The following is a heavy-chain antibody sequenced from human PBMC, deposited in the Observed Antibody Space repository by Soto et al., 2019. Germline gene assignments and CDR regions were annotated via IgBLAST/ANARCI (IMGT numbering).Heavy chain of an antibody. CDR3: ARGITGTH. CDR1: GGSFSGHF. D-gene: IGHD1-20*01. J-gene: IGHJ4*02. V-gene: IGHV4-34*01. CDR2: INHSGST. Sequence: PSETLSLTCVVYGGSFSGHFWSWIRQPPGKGLEWIGEINHSGSTNYNPSLKSRVTISVDTPKNQFSLKLSSVTAADTAVYYCARGITGTHWGQGTLVTVS.